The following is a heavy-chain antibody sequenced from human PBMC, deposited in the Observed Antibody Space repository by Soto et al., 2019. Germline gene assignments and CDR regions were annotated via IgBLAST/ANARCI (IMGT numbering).Heavy chain of an antibody. D-gene: IGHD5-12*01. J-gene: IGHJ4*02. CDR3: ARGSNGYHFDY. CDR1: GFTFSNYA. V-gene: IGHV3-64*01. CDR2: ISSNGHST. Sequence: EVQLVESGGGLVQPGGSLRLSCAASGFTFSNYAMHWVRQAPGKGLEYVSTISSNGHSTDYANSVKGRFTISRDNSMNTLYLQMGSLRAEDMAVYHCARGSNGYHFDYWGQGTLVTVSS.